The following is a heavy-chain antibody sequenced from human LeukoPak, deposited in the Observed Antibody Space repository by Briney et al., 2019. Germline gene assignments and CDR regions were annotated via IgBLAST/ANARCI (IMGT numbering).Heavy chain of an antibody. CDR1: GYTFTSYY. V-gene: IGHV1-46*01. J-gene: IGHJ3*02. Sequence: GASVKVSCKESGYTFTSYYMHWVRQAPGQGLEWMGIINPSGGSTSYAQKFQGRVTMTRDTSTSTVYMELSSLRSEDTAVYYCARVNWNDLGAFDIWGQGTMVTVSS. D-gene: IGHD1-20*01. CDR2: INPSGGST. CDR3: ARVNWNDLGAFDI.